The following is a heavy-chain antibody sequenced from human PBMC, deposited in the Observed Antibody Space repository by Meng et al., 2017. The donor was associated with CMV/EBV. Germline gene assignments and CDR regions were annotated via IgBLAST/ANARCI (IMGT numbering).Heavy chain of an antibody. CDR3: ARSVGELPVYYYGTDV. J-gene: IGHJ6*02. Sequence: GGSLRLSCAASGFTFSSYAMHWVRQAPGKGLEYVSAISSNGGSTYYADSVKGRFTISRDNSKDTLYLQMGSLRAEDMAVYYCARSVGELPVYYYGTDVWGQGTTVTVSS. V-gene: IGHV3-64*02. CDR2: ISSNGGST. D-gene: IGHD1-26*01. CDR1: GFTFSSYA.